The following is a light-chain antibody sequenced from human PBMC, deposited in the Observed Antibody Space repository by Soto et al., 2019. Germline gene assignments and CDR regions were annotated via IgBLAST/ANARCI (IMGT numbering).Light chain of an antibody. CDR2: GAF. CDR1: QSVSSAY. CDR3: QQYGSSFT. J-gene: IGKJ2*01. V-gene: IGKV3-20*01. Sequence: EIVLTQSPGTLSLSPGERATLSCRASQSVSSAYLAWYQQKPGQAPRLLIYGAFSRATGIPDRFSGYGSGTDFTLTITRLEPEDFAEYYCQQYGSSFTFGQGTKLQIK.